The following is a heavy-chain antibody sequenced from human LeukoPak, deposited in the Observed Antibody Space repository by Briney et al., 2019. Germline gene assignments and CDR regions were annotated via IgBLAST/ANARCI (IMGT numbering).Heavy chain of an antibody. V-gene: IGHV5-51*01. CDR3: ARPYGGNSEVDY. J-gene: IGHJ4*02. D-gene: IGHD4-23*01. Sequence: GGSLRLSCAASGYSFTSYWIGWVRQMPGKGLEWMGIIYPGDSDTRYSPSFQGQVTISADKSISTAYLQWSSLKASDTAMYYCARPYGGNSEVDYWGQGTLVTVSS. CDR2: IYPGDSDT. CDR1: GYSFTSYW.